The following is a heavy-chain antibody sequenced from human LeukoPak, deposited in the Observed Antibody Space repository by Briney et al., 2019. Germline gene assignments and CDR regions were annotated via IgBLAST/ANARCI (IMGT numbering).Heavy chain of an antibody. V-gene: IGHV3-48*03. CDR2: ISSSGSTI. Sequence: GGSLRLSCAASGFTFSSYEMNWVRQAPGKGLEWVSYISSSGSTIYYADSVKGRFTISRDNAKNSLYLQMNSLRAEDTAVYYCAKDLWYGDYAVAFDYWGQGTLVTVSS. J-gene: IGHJ4*02. D-gene: IGHD4-17*01. CDR3: AKDLWYGDYAVAFDY. CDR1: GFTFSSYE.